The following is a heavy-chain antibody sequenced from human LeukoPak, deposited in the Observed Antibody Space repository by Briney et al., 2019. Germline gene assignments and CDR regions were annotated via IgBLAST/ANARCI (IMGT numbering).Heavy chain of an antibody. Sequence: PGGSLRLSCAASGFTFSSYGMHWVRRAPGKGLEWVAVISYDGSNKYYADSVKGRFTISRDNSKNTLYLQMNSLRAEDTAVYYCAKDFAGGWEFKYHFDYWGQGTLVTVSS. CDR3: AKDFAGGWEFKYHFDY. CDR1: GFTFSSYG. J-gene: IGHJ4*02. V-gene: IGHV3-30*18. CDR2: ISYDGSNK. D-gene: IGHD6-19*01.